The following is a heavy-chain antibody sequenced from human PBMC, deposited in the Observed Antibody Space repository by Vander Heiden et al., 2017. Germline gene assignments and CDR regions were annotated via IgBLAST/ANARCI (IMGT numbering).Heavy chain of an antibody. Sequence: EVQLVESGGGLVQPGGSLRLSCAASGFTFSRYDMHWVRQATGKGLEWVSAIGTAGDTYYPGSVKGRFTISRENAKNSLYLQMNSLRAGDTAVYYCAREAREGIAAAGTATDAFDIWGQGTMVTVSS. CDR3: AREAREGIAAAGTATDAFDI. CDR2: IGTAGDT. J-gene: IGHJ3*02. CDR1: GFTFSRYD. D-gene: IGHD6-13*01. V-gene: IGHV3-13*01.